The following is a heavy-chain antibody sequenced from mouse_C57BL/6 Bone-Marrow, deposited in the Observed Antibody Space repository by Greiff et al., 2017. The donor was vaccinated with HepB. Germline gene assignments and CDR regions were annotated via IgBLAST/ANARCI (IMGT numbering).Heavy chain of an antibody. D-gene: IGHD1-1*01. CDR1: GIDFSRYW. V-gene: IGHV4-1*01. Sequence: EVKLLESGGGLVQPGGSLKLSCAASGIDFSRYWMSWVRRAPGKGLEWIGEINPDSSTINYAPSLKDKFIISRDNAKNTLYLQMSKVRSEDTALYYCARLSYYYGSSYYFDVWGTGTTVTVSS. CDR2: INPDSSTI. CDR3: ARLSYYYGSSYYFDV. J-gene: IGHJ1*03.